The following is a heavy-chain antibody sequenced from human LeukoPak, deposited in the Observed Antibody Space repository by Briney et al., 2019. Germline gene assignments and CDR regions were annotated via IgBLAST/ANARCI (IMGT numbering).Heavy chain of an antibody. CDR3: ARGTLELYYYYYMDV. J-gene: IGHJ6*03. CDR1: GGSFSGYY. V-gene: IGHV4-34*01. CDR2: INHSGST. D-gene: IGHD1-7*01. Sequence: SETLSLTCAVYGGSFSGYYWSWIRQPPGKGLEWIGEINHSGSTNYNPSLKSRVTISVDTSKNQFSLKLSSVTAADTAVYYCARGTLELYYYYYMDVWGKGTTVTVSS.